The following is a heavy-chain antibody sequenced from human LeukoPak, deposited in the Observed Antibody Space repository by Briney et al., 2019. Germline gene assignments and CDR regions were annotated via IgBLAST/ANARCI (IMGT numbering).Heavy chain of an antibody. CDR3: ARYYYDSRGYYSLGY. J-gene: IGHJ4*02. D-gene: IGHD3-22*01. CDR1: GYTFTGYY. Sequence: GASVKVSCKASGYTFTGYYMHWVRQAPGQGLEWMGWINPNSGGTNYAQKFQGRVTMTRDPSISTAYMELSRLRSDDTAVYYCARYYYDSRGYYSLGYWGQGTLVTVSS. V-gene: IGHV1-2*02. CDR2: INPNSGGT.